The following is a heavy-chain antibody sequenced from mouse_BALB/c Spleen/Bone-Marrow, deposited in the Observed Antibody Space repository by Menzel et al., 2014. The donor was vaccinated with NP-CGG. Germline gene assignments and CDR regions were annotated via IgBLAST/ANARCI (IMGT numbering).Heavy chain of an antibody. D-gene: IGHD2-1*01. CDR1: GYAFTDYL. V-gene: IGHV1-54*01. J-gene: IGHJ2*01. CDR3: TRYGNYYFDY. Sequence: VKLQESGAELVRPGTSVKVSCKASGYAFTDYLMEWLKQRPGQGLEWIGVINPGSGSTNYNEKFKDKATLTVDKSSSTAYMQLSSLTSEDSAVYYCTRYGNYYFDYWGQGTTLTVSS. CDR2: INPGSGST.